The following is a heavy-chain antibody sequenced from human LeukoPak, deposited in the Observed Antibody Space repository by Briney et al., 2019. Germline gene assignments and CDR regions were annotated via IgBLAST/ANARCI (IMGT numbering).Heavy chain of an antibody. CDR3: ARDREVVPAMAQMDV. CDR2: IYTDGST. CDR1: GFTVSTNY. Sequence: GWSLRLSCAASGFTVSTNYMSWVRQAPGKGLEWVSVIYTDGSTHYADSVKGRFTISRDNSKNALYLQMNSLRAEDTAVYYCARDREVVPAMAQMDVWGKGTTVTVSS. V-gene: IGHV3-53*01. D-gene: IGHD2-21*02. J-gene: IGHJ6*04.